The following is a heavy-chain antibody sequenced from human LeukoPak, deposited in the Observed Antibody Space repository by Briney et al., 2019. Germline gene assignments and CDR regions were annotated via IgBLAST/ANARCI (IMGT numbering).Heavy chain of an antibody. CDR2: IYHSGST. D-gene: IGHD3-9*01. CDR3: ARVGLTYDILTGYAPFYFDY. Sequence: SGTLSLTCAVSGGSISSSNWWSWVRQPPGKGLEWIGEIYHSGSTNYNPSLKSRVTISVDKSKNQFSLKLSSVTAADTAVYYCARVGLTYDILTGYAPFYFDYWGQGTLVTVSS. CDR1: GGSISSSNW. J-gene: IGHJ4*02. V-gene: IGHV4-4*02.